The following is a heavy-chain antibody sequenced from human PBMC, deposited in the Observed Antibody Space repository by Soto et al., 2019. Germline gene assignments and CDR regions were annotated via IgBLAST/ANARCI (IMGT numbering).Heavy chain of an antibody. CDR3: ARPSRGLSPFDY. V-gene: IGHV5-10-1*01. Sequence: PGESLKISCKGSGYSFTSYWISWGRQMPGKGLEWMGRIDPSDSYTNYSPSFQGHVTISADKSISTAYLQWSSLKASHTAMYYCARPSRGLSPFDYWGQGTLVTVSS. D-gene: IGHD2-2*01. CDR1: GYSFTSYW. CDR2: IDPSDSYT. J-gene: IGHJ4*02.